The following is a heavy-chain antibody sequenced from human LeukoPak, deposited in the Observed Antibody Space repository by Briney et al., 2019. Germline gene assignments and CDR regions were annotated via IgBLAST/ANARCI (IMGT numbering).Heavy chain of an antibody. J-gene: IGHJ4*02. D-gene: IGHD6-19*01. CDR3: ARERRIAVAGTTFDY. V-gene: IGHV1-69*13. CDR2: IIPIFGTE. Sequence: SVKVSCKASGGTFSSYAISWVRQAPGQGLEWMGGIIPIFGTENYAQKFQGRVTITADESTSTAYMSLSSLRSEDTAVYYCARERRIAVAGTTFDYWGQGTLVTVSS. CDR1: GGTFSSYA.